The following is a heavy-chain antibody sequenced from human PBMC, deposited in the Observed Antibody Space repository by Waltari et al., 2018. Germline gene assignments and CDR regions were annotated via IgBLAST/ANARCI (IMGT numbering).Heavy chain of an antibody. Sequence: QVQLQQSGLGLVKPSQTLSLTCAISGDSVSSNSAAWNWIRQSPSRGLEWLGRTYYRSKWYNDYAVSVKSRITINPDTSKNQFSLQLNSVTPEDTAVYYCARDSGYCSGGSCYSGFDPWGQGTLVTVSS. CDR3: ARDSGYCSGGSCYSGFDP. D-gene: IGHD2-15*01. CDR1: GDSVSSNSAA. V-gene: IGHV6-1*01. CDR2: TYYRSKWYN. J-gene: IGHJ5*02.